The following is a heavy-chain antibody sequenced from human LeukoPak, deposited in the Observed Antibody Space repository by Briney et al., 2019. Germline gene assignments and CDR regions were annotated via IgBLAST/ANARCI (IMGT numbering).Heavy chain of an antibody. D-gene: IGHD3-10*01. V-gene: IGHV3-9*01. Sequence: GGSLRLSCAASGFTFNDYAMHWVRQAPGKGLEWVSGINWNSGSIGYADSVKGRFTISRDNAKNSLYLQMNSLRAEDTAFYYCAKDPLYGSGSYPNWFDPWGPGTLVTVSS. CDR3: AKDPLYGSGSYPNWFDP. CDR2: INWNSGSI. CDR1: GFTFNDYA. J-gene: IGHJ5*02.